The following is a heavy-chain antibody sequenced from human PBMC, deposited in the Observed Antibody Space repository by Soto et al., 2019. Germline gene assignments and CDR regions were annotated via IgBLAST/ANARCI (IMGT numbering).Heavy chain of an antibody. V-gene: IGHV3-11*01. CDR1: GFTFSDYY. CDR2: ISSSGSTI. CDR3: ARSSASSTSWLAFDI. J-gene: IGHJ3*02. D-gene: IGHD2-2*01. Sequence: PGGSLRLSCAASGFTFSDYYMSWIRQAPGKGLEWVSYISSSGSTIYYADSVKGRFTISRDNAKNSLYLQMNSLRAEDTAVYYCARSSASSTSWLAFDIWGQGTMVTVSS.